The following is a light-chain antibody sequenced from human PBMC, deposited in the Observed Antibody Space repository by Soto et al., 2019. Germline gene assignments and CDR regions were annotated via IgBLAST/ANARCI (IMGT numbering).Light chain of an antibody. CDR3: CSYAGSYTLV. J-gene: IGLJ3*02. Sequence: QSALTQPRSVSGSPGQSVTISCTGTSSDVGGYNYVSWYQQYPGKAPKLMIYDVNKWPSGVPDRFSGSKSGTTASLTISGLQAEDEADYYCCSYAGSYTLVFGGGTKVTVL. CDR1: SSDVGGYNY. CDR2: DVN. V-gene: IGLV2-11*01.